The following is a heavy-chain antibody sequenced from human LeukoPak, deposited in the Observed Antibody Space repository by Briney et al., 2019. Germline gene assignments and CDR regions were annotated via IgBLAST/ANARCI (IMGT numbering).Heavy chain of an antibody. Sequence: SVKVSCKASGGTFSSYAISWVRQAPGQGLEWMGGIIPIFGTANYAQKFQGRVTITADESTSTAYMELSSLRSEDAAVYYCACWSPGGYYDILTGYYPNWFDPWGQGTLVTVSS. CDR2: IIPIFGTA. V-gene: IGHV1-69*13. J-gene: IGHJ5*02. CDR3: ACWSPGGYYDILTGYYPNWFDP. D-gene: IGHD3-9*01. CDR1: GGTFSSYA.